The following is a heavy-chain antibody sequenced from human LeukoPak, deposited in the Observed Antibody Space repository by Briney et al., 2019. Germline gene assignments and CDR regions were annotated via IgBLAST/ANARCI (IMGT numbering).Heavy chain of an antibody. CDR1: GYTFTGYY. CDR2: INPNSGGT. J-gene: IGHJ4*02. Sequence: GASVKVSCKASGYTFTGYYMHWVRQAPGQGLEWMGWINPNSGGTNYAQKFQGRVTMTRDTSISTAYMELSRLRSDDTAVYYCARGDDILTGYYLGFDYWGQGTLVTVSS. D-gene: IGHD3-9*01. CDR3: ARGDDILTGYYLGFDY. V-gene: IGHV1-2*02.